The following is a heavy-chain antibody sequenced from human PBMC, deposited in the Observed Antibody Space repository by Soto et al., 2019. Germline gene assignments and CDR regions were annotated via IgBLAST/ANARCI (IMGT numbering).Heavy chain of an antibody. CDR2: IYYSGST. Sequence: SETLSLTCTVSGGSISSYYWSWIRQPPGKGLEWIGYIYYSGSTNYNPSLKSRVTISVDTSKNQFSLKLSSVTAADAAVYYCARGGGGYSYGFDYWGQGTLVTVSS. CDR1: GGSISSYY. V-gene: IGHV4-59*01. CDR3: ARGGGGYSYGFDY. J-gene: IGHJ4*02. D-gene: IGHD5-18*01.